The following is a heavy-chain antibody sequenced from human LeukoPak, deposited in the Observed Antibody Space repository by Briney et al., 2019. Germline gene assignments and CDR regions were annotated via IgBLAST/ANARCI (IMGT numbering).Heavy chain of an antibody. CDR3: ASSGWYERFDY. CDR2: ISSSSSTI. J-gene: IGHJ4*02. CDR1: GFTFSSYS. Sequence: PGGSLRLSCAASGFTFSSYSMNWVRQAPGKGLEWVSYISSSSSTIYYADSVKGRFTISRDNAKSSLYLQMNSLRAEDTAVYYCASSGWYERFDYWGQGTLVTVSS. D-gene: IGHD6-19*01. V-gene: IGHV3-48*04.